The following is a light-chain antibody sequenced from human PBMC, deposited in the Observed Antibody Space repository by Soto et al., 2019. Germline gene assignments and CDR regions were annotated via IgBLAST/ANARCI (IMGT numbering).Light chain of an antibody. J-gene: IGLJ1*01. CDR3: QVWHSRSDHYV. V-gene: IGLV3-21*02. CDR2: DDS. Sequence: SYELTQPPSVSVAPGQTARISCGGEKIGSKSVHWYQQKAGQTPELVVYDDSDRPSGIPERFSGSNSGNTATLTISRVEAGDEADYYCQVWHSRSDHYVFGTGTKLTVL. CDR1: KIGSKS.